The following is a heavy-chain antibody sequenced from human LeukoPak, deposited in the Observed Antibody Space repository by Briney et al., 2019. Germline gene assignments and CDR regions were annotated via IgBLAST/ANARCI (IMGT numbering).Heavy chain of an antibody. J-gene: IGHJ4*02. Sequence: SVNVSCKASGHTFTSYYMHWVRQAPGQGLEWMGGIIPIFGTANYAQKFQGRVTITTDESTSTAYMELSSLRSEDTAVYYCARSGTSGLYYFDYWGQGTLVTVSS. CDR1: GHTFTSYY. CDR2: IIPIFGTA. CDR3: ARSGTSGLYYFDY. D-gene: IGHD2-2*01. V-gene: IGHV1-69*05.